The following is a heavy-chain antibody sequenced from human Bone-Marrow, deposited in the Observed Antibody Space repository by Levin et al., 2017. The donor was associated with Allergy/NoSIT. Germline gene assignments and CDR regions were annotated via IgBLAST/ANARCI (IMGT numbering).Heavy chain of an antibody. V-gene: IGHV3-7*01. CDR1: GFISSNYW. CDR2: IKQDGSQK. Sequence: GGSLRLSCVASGFISSNYWMSWVRQAPGKGLEWVASIKQDGSQKHYMDSVKGRFTISRDNAKNSLFLQMHSLRDEDTASYYCAGIGDELELGWFDPWGQGSLVIVSS. J-gene: IGHJ5*02. D-gene: IGHD3-10*01. CDR3: AGIGDELELGWFDP.